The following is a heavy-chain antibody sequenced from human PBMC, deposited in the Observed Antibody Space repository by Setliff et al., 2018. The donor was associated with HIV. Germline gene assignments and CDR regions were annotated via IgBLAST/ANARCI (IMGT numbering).Heavy chain of an antibody. CDR2: ISHSGSS. CDR3: VRGANFYTPRKRIFDH. J-gene: IGHJ4*02. V-gene: IGHV4-34*01. CDR1: GFSITDGFY. Sequence: SETLSLTCDVSGFSITDGFYWNWIRQSPGKGLEWIGEISHSGSSNYSPSLESRLTISVDTSKNQVSLKLNSVTAADSAVYYCVRGANFYTPRKRIFDHWGQGVLVTVSS. D-gene: IGHD3-3*01.